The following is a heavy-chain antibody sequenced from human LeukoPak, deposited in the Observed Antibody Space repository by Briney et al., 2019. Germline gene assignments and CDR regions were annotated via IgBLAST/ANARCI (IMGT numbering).Heavy chain of an antibody. CDR3: ARTLYYYDSSGYDTFGY. J-gene: IGHJ4*02. V-gene: IGHV4-61*02. CDR1: GGSISSGSYY. CDR2: IYTSGST. D-gene: IGHD3-22*01. Sequence: SETLSLTCTVSGGSISSGSYYWSWIRQPAGKGLEWIGRIYTSGSTNYNPSLKSRVTISVDTSKNQFSLKLSSVTAADTAVYYCARTLYYYDSSGYDTFGYWGQGTLVTVPS.